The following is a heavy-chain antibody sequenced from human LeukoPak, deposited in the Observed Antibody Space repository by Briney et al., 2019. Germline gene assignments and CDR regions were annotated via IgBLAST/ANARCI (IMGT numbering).Heavy chain of an antibody. CDR1: GGTFSSYA. Sequence: GASVKVSCKASGGTFSSYAISWVRQAPGQGLEWMGWISAYNGNTNYAQKLQGRVTMTTDTSTSTAYMELRSLRSDDTAVYYCARDQAVAPIPFDAFDIWGQGTMVTVSS. D-gene: IGHD6-19*01. V-gene: IGHV1-18*01. CDR3: ARDQAVAPIPFDAFDI. J-gene: IGHJ3*02. CDR2: ISAYNGNT.